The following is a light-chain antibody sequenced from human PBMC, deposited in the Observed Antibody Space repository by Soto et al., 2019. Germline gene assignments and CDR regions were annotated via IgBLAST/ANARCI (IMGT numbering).Light chain of an antibody. Sequence: EIVTTQSPATLSVSPGERATLSCRASQSVSSNLAWYQQKPCQAHRLIIYGASTRATGIPARFSGSVSGTEFTLTISSLEPEDFAVYYGHQRQYWPTITFCQVTRLEIK. CDR3: HQRQYWPTIT. CDR1: QSVSSN. J-gene: IGKJ5*01. V-gene: IGKV3-15*01. CDR2: GAS.